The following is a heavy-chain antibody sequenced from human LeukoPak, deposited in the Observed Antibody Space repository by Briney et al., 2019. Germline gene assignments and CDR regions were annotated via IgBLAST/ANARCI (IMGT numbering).Heavy chain of an antibody. CDR3: ARDLSPHGFDP. V-gene: IGHV4-30-4*01. Sequence: SETLSLTCTASGGSINSGDYYWSWIRQPPGKGLEWIGYIYYSGNTYYNPSLKSQVTISLDTSKNQFSLKLSSVTAADTAVYYCARDLSPHGFDPWGQGTLVTVSS. J-gene: IGHJ5*02. CDR1: GGSINSGDYY. CDR2: IYYSGNT.